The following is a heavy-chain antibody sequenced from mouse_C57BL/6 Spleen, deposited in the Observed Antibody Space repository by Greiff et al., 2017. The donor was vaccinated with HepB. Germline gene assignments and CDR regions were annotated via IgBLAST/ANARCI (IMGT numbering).Heavy chain of an antibody. CDR1: GFTFSSYA. V-gene: IGHV5-4*01. Sequence: EVNVVESGGGLVKPGGSLKLSCAASGFTFSSYAMSWVRQTPEKRLEWVATISDGGSYTYYPDNVKGRFTISRDNAKNNLYLQMSHLKSEDTAMYYCARDLYYGSSYGYFDVWGTGTTVTVSS. J-gene: IGHJ1*03. D-gene: IGHD1-1*01. CDR3: ARDLYYGSSYGYFDV. CDR2: ISDGGSYT.